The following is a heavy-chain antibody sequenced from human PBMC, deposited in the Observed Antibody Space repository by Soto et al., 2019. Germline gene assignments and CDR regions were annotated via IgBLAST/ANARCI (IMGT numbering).Heavy chain of an antibody. CDR2: INAYNGNT. Sequence: ASVKVSCKASGYTFTSYDINWVRQATGQGLEWMGWINAYNGNTDYAQKLQGRVTMTTDTSTSTAYMELRSLRSDDTAVYYCARSPYGSGSYSALYGMSEYYFDYWGQGTLVTVSS. D-gene: IGHD3-10*01. J-gene: IGHJ4*02. CDR3: ARSPYGSGSYSALYGMSEYYFDY. CDR1: GYTFTSYD. V-gene: IGHV1-18*01.